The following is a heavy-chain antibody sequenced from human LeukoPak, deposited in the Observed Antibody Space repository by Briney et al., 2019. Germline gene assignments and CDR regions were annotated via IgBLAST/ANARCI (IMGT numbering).Heavy chain of an antibody. D-gene: IGHD1-7*01. V-gene: IGHV3-21*01. CDR3: ARLSRNYYSDFDY. Sequence: PGGSLRLSCAASGFTFNRYSMNWVRQAPGKGLDWVSTISSSSSYVDYADSVKGRFTISRDNAKNSLYLQMNSLRAEDTAVYNCARLSRNYYSDFDYWGRGTLVTVSS. J-gene: IGHJ4*02. CDR1: GFTFNRYS. CDR2: ISSSSSYV.